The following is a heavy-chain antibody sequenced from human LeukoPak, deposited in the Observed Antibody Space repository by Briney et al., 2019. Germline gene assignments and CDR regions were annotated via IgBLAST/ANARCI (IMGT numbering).Heavy chain of an antibody. Sequence: GGSLRLSCAASGFTFSSYSMNWVRQAPGKGLEWVSSISSSSYIYYADSVKGRFTISRDNAKNSLYLQMNSLRAEDTTVYYCARLAPSGTFHYFDYWGQGTLVTVSS. D-gene: IGHD1-26*01. CDR1: GFTFSSYS. CDR2: ISSSSYI. V-gene: IGHV3-21*01. CDR3: ARLAPSGTFHYFDY. J-gene: IGHJ4*02.